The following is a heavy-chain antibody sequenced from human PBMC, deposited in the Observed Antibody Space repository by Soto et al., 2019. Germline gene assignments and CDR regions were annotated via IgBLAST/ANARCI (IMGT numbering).Heavy chain of an antibody. Sequence: PSETLSLTCTVSGSSISPFYWSWIRQPPGRGLEWIGYIYYTGSTKYNPSLKSRVTLSLGTSRNQLSLKLSSVTAADTAVYFCTRVGGYYGDCPHFDYWGPGTLVTVSS. V-gene: IGHV4-59*01. D-gene: IGHD4-17*01. CDR2: IYYTGST. J-gene: IGHJ4*02. CDR3: TRVGGYYGDCPHFDY. CDR1: GSSISPFY.